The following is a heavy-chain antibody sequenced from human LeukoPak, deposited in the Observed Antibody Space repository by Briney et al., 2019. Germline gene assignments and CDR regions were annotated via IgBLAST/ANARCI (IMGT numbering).Heavy chain of an antibody. D-gene: IGHD2-15*01. Sequence: SETLSLTCTVSGGSISSSNYYWGWIRQPPGKGLEWIGSIYYSGTTYYNPSLKSRVTISVDMSENQFSLKLSSVTAADTAVYYCASTEKGINWFDPWGQGTLVTVSS. CDR3: ASTEKGINWFDP. CDR1: GGSISSSNYY. CDR2: IYYSGTT. J-gene: IGHJ5*02. V-gene: IGHV4-39*01.